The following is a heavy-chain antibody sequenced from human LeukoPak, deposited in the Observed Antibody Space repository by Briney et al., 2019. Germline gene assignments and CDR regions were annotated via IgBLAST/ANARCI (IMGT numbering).Heavy chain of an antibody. J-gene: IGHJ4*02. V-gene: IGHV3-23*01. CDR1: GFTFSSYA. CDR3: AKDRLQWLARSSDY. CDR2: ISGSGGST. Sequence: GGSLRLSCAASGFTFSSYAMSWVRQAPGEGLERGSAISGSGGSTYYADTEKRRFTISRDNTKNTLYLQMNSLRAEDTAVYYFAKDRLQWLARSSDYWGQGTLVTVSS. D-gene: IGHD6-19*01.